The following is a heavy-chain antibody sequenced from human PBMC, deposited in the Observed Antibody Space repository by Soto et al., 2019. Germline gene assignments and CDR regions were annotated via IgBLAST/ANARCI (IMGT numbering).Heavy chain of an antibody. CDR1: GFTFSSYW. CDR3: ARDVGLGGLRFLEWSPDLASGYMDV. CDR2: INSDGSST. V-gene: IGHV3-74*01. D-gene: IGHD3-3*01. J-gene: IGHJ6*03. Sequence: GGSLRLSCAASGFTFSSYWMHWVRQAPGKGLVWVSRINSDGSSTSYADSVKGRFTISRDNAKNTLYLQMNSLRAEDTAVYYCARDVGLGGLRFLEWSPDLASGYMDVWGKGTTVTVSS.